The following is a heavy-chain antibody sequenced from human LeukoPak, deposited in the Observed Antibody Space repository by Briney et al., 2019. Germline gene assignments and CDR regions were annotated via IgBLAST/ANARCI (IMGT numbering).Heavy chain of an antibody. V-gene: IGHV1-46*01. CDR1: GYTFTSYY. D-gene: IGHD3-10*01. CDR3: ARVIKSAYYYGSGSDGYDY. CDR2: INPSGGST. J-gene: IGHJ4*02. Sequence: ASVKVSCKASGYTFTSYYMHWVRQAPGQGLEWMGIINPSGGSTSYAQKFQGRVTMTRDTSTSTVYMELSSLRSEDTAVYYWARVIKSAYYYGSGSDGYDYWGQGTLVTVSS.